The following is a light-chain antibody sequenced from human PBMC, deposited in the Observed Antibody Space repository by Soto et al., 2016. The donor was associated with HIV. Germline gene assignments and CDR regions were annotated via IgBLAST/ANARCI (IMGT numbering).Light chain of an antibody. V-gene: IGKV1-9*01. CDR1: QGISNY. J-gene: IGKJ5*01. Sequence: DIQLTQSPSFLSASVGDRVTITCRASQGISNYLAWYQQKPRKAPKLLIYGASTLQSGVPSRFSGSGSGTEFTLTISSVQPEDFATYHCQQLNSYPRSTFGQGTRLEIK. CDR3: QQLNSYPRST. CDR2: GAS.